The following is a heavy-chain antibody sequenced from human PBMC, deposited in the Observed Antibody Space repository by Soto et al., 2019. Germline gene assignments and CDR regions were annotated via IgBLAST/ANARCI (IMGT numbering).Heavy chain of an antibody. D-gene: IGHD2-2*01. J-gene: IGHJ6*02. CDR3: ARSQGSSTSLEIYYYYYYGMDV. CDR1: GGTFGSYA. CDR2: IIPITGTA. V-gene: IGHV1-69*01. Sequence: QVQLVQSGAEVKKPGSSLKVSCKASGGTFGSYAISWVRQAPGQGPEWMGGIIPITGTANYAQKFQGRVTITADESTSTASMQLSSLRSEDTAVYYCARSQGSSTSLEIYYYYYYGMDVWGQGTTVTVSS.